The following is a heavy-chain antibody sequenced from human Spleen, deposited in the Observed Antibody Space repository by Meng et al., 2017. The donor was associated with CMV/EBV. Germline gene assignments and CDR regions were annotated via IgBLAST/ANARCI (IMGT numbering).Heavy chain of an antibody. J-gene: IGHJ3*02. V-gene: IGHV4-59*01. CDR1: GGSISSYY. D-gene: IGHD1-26*01. CDR2: IYYSGST. Sequence: SETLSLTCTVSGGSISSYYWSWIRQPPGKGLEWIGYIYYSGSTNYNPSLKSRVTISVDTSKNQFSLKLSSVTASYTAVYYCARDLGADSGSYYGEGAFDIWGQGTMVTVSS. CDR3: ARDLGADSGSYYGEGAFDI.